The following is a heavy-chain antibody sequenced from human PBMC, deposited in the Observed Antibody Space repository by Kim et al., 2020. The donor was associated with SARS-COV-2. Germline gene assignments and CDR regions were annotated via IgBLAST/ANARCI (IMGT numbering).Heavy chain of an antibody. CDR3: SSQNTFWFGGYMNV. CDR1: GTPITTYY. D-gene: IGHD3-10*01. V-gene: IGHV4-59*08. J-gene: IGHJ6*03. CDR2: IYHNGNT. Sequence: SETLSLTCTVSGTPITTYYWSWIRQFPGKGLEWIGSIYHNGNTKDNPSLRSRLTISIDTSKNQFSLRLRSVTAADTAVYYCSSQNTFWFGGYMNVWGKGT.